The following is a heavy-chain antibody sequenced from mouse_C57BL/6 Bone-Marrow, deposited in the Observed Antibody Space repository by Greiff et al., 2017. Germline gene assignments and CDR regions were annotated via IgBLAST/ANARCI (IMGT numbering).Heavy chain of an antibody. Sequence: EVKLQESGPGLVKPSQSLSLTCSVTGYSITSGYYWNWIRQFPGNKLEWMGYISYDGSNNYNPSLKNRISITRDTSKNQFFLKLNSVTTEDTATYYCARSTTVVADYYAMDYWGQGTSVTVSS. CDR2: ISYDGSN. D-gene: IGHD1-1*01. CDR3: ARSTTVVADYYAMDY. J-gene: IGHJ4*01. V-gene: IGHV3-6*01. CDR1: GYSITSGYY.